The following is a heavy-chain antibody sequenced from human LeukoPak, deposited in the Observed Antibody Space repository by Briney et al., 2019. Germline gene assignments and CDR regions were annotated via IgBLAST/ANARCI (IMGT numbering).Heavy chain of an antibody. CDR3: ARDPVEWELLLDY. J-gene: IGHJ4*02. D-gene: IGHD1-26*01. CDR1: GFTFSSYW. CDR2: MNIDGSEK. V-gene: IGHV3-7*01. Sequence: PGGSLRLSCAASGFTFSSYWMSWVRQAPGKGLEWVANMNIDGSEKYYADSVKGRFSISRDNARNSVYLQMASLRVEDTAVYYCARDPVEWELLLDYWGQGTLVTVSS.